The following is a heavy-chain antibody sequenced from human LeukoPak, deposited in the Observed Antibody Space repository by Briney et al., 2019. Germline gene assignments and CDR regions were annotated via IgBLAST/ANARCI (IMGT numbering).Heavy chain of an antibody. V-gene: IGHV3-23*01. D-gene: IGHD3-22*01. CDR1: GFTFSSYA. CDR3: AKDSSIVVVITTGWFDP. J-gene: IGHJ5*02. Sequence: GGSLRLSCAASGFTFSSYAMSWVRQAPGKGLEWVSAISGSGGSTYYADSVKGRFTISRDNSKTTPYLQMHSLRAENTAVYYCAKDSSIVVVITTGWFDPWGQGTLVTVSS. CDR2: ISGSGGST.